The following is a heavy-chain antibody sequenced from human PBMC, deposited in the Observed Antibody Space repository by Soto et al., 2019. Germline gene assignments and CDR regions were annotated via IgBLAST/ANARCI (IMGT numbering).Heavy chain of an antibody. V-gene: IGHV3-30*18. J-gene: IGHJ6*02. CDR2: ISYDGSNK. CDR1: GFTFSSYG. Sequence: QVQLVESGGGVVQPGRSLRLSCAAPGFTFSSYGMHWVRQAPGKGLEWVAVISYDGSNKYYADSVKGRFTSSRDNSKNTLYLQMNSLRAEDTAVYYCAKDYGLGYYYYGMDVWGQGTTVTVSS. D-gene: IGHD4-17*01. CDR3: AKDYGLGYYYYGMDV.